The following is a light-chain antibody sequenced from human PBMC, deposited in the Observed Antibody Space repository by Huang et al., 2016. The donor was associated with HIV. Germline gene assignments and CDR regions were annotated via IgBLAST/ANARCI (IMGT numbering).Light chain of an antibody. CDR2: LGS. CDR1: QSLLQSTAYTY. Sequence: IVMTQSPLSLPVTPGEPASISCRSSQSLLQSTAYTYLNWNLQKPGQSPHLLINLGSKRASGVADRFSGGGSGTDFTMKITRVEAEDVGVYYYMQALQTPFGQGTRLEMK. CDR3: MQALQTP. V-gene: IGKV2-28*01. J-gene: IGKJ5*01.